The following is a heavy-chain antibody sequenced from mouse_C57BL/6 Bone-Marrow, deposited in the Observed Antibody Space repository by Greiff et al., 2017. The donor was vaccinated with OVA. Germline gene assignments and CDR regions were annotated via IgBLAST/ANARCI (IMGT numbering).Heavy chain of an antibody. V-gene: IGHV1-76*01. CDR3: ARMGGNYVYFDY. Sequence: VQLQQSGAELVRPGASVKLSCKASGYTFTDYYINWVKQRPGQGLEWIARIYPGSGNTYYNEKFKGKATLTAEKSSSTAYMQLSSLTSEDSAVYFCARMGGNYVYFDYWGQGTTLTVSS. J-gene: IGHJ2*01. CDR1: GYTFTDYY. CDR2: IYPGSGNT. D-gene: IGHD2-1*01.